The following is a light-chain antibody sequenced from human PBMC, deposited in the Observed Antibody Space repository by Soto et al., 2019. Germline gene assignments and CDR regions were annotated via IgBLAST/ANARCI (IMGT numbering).Light chain of an antibody. CDR2: EVS. Sequence: QSVLTQPPSASGSPGQSVTISCTGTSSDVGGYNYVSWYQQQPGKAPKLMIYEVSKRPSGVPDRFSGSKSGNTASLTVSGLQAEDEAEYYCSSYAGSNNYVFGTGTKLTVL. J-gene: IGLJ1*01. CDR1: SSDVGGYNY. V-gene: IGLV2-8*01. CDR3: SSYAGSNNYV.